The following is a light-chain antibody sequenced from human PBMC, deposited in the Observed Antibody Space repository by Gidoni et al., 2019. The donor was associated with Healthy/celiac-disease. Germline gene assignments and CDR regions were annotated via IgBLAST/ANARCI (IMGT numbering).Light chain of an antibody. CDR1: QRISSY. CDR3: QQSYSTPWT. V-gene: IGKV1-39*01. CDR2: AAS. J-gene: IGKJ1*01. Sequence: DIQMTQSPSSLSASVGDRVSITCRASQRISSYLNWSQQKTGKAPKLLIYAASSLQSGVPSRFSGSGSGTDFTLTISSLQPEDFATYYCQQSYSTPWTFGQGTKVKIK.